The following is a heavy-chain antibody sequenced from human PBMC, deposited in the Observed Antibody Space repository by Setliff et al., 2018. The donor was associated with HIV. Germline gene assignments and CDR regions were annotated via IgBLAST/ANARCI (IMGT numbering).Heavy chain of an antibody. V-gene: IGHV4-39*07. D-gene: IGHD4-17*01. CDR3: VREGDYADFEY. CDR2: IYYSGSS. Sequence: SETLSLTCTVSGGSISSRSYYWGWNRQPPGKGLEWIGSIYYSGSSKYHPSLKSRVTISVNTSKNQFSLRVRSVTATDTAVYYCVREGDYADFEYWGQGTLVTVSS. CDR1: GGSISSRSYY. J-gene: IGHJ4*02.